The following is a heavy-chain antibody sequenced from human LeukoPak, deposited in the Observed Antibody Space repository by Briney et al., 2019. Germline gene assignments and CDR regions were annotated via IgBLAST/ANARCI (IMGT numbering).Heavy chain of an antibody. CDR2: IYYSGST. J-gene: IGHJ4*02. CDR3: ARLGVVATEIDY. V-gene: IGHV4-59*08. Sequence: PGGSLRLSCAASGFTFSSYAMSWIRQPPGKGLEWIGYIYYSGSTNYNPSLKSRVTISVDTSKNQFSLKLSSVTAADTAVYYCARLGVVATEIDYWGQGTLVTVSS. CDR1: GFTFSSYA. D-gene: IGHD5-12*01.